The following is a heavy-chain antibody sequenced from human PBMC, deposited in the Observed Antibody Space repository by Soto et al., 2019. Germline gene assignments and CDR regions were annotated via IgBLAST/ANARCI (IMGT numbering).Heavy chain of an antibody. CDR2: KYYRGST. Sequence: PSETLSLTCTVSGGSISSGDYYWSWIRQPPGKGLEWIGYKYYRGSTYYNPSLESRVTISEDTSKNHFSLRLSSVTPADTAVYYCARGERYRMISVNFLDYWGQGGLITVSS. J-gene: IGHJ4*02. CDR1: GGSISSGDYY. CDR3: ARGERYRMISVNFLDY. D-gene: IGHD3-16*01. V-gene: IGHV4-30-4*01.